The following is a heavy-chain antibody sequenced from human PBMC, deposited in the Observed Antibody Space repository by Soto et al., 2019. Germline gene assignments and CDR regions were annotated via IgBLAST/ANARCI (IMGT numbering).Heavy chain of an antibody. Sequence: PSETLSLTCTVSGASISGFYWSWIRKSAGKGLEWIGRIYATGTTDYNPSLKSRVMMSVDTSKKQFSLKLRSVTAADTAVYCCVRDATKTLRDWFDPWGQGISVTVSS. D-gene: IGHD1-1*01. CDR3: VRDATKTLRDWFDP. V-gene: IGHV4-4*07. J-gene: IGHJ5*02. CDR2: IYATGTT. CDR1: GASISGFY.